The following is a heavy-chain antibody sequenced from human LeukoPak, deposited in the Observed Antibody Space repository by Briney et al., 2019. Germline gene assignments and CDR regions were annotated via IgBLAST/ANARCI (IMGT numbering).Heavy chain of an antibody. D-gene: IGHD3-9*01. J-gene: IGHJ4*02. CDR3: ARDLSFDY. CDR1: GGTFSSYA. V-gene: IGHV1-69*05. Sequence: SVKVSCKXSGGTFSSYAISWVRQAPGQGLEWMGGIIPIFGTANYAQKFQGRVTITTDESTSTAYMELSGLRSEDTAVYYCARDLSFDYWGQGTLVTVSS. CDR2: IIPIFGTA.